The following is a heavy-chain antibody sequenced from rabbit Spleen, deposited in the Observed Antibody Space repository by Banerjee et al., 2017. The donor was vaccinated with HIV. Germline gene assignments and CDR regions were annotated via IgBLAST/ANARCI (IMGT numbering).Heavy chain of an antibody. Sequence: QLTETGGGLVQPGGSLTLSCKASGIDFTNYYITWVRQAPGKGLEWIGYIDPIFGTTAYASWVNGRFTISSHNAQNTLYLQLNSLTAADTATYFCARDRGSGWDDAFDPWGPGTLVTVS. J-gene: IGHJ2*01. CDR3: ARDRGSGWDDAFDP. D-gene: IGHD4-1*01. CDR1: GIDFTNYY. V-gene: IGHV1S7*01. CDR2: IDPIFGTT.